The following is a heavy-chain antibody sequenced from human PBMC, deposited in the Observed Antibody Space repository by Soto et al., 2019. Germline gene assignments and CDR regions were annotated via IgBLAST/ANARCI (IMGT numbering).Heavy chain of an antibody. CDR2: INPTSGST. CDR3: ARDLAAGDH. J-gene: IGHJ4*02. Sequence: QVQLVQSGAEVKKPGASVKVSCRASGYTFTNYYIHWVRQAPGQGLEWLGIINPTSGSTNYAQKFQGRVTLTMVTSTTTVYMELSGLRAEDTAIFYCARDLAAGDHWGQGTLVTVSS. CDR1: GYTFTNYY. D-gene: IGHD6-13*01. V-gene: IGHV1-46*01.